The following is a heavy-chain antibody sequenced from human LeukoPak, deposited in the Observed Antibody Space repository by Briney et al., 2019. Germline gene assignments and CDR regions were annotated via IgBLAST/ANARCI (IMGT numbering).Heavy chain of an antibody. CDR2: ITRSGDYI. D-gene: IGHD3-10*01. CDR1: GFTFSSYT. Sequence: GGSLRLSCAASGFTFSSYTMNWVRQAPGKGLEWVSSITRSGDYIFYADPVKGRFTISRDNSKNTLYLQMNSLRAEDTAVYYCAKHTMVRGTLGYWGQGTLVTVSS. CDR3: AKHTMVRGTLGY. V-gene: IGHV3-21*04. J-gene: IGHJ4*02.